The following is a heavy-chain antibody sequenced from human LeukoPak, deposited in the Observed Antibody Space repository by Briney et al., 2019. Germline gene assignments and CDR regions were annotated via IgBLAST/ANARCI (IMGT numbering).Heavy chain of an antibody. CDR3: ARDRGSGSYGCDY. Sequence: SVKVSCKASGGTFSSYAISWVRQAPGQGLEWMGGIIPIFGTANYAQKFQGRVTITTDESTSTAYMELRSLRSEDTAVYYCARDRGSGSYGCDYWGQGTLVTVSS. D-gene: IGHD3-10*01. CDR1: GGTFSSYA. V-gene: IGHV1-69*05. CDR2: IIPIFGTA. J-gene: IGHJ4*02.